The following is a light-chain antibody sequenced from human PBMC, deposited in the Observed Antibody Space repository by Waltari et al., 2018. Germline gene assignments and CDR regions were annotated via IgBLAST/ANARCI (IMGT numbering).Light chain of an antibody. Sequence: DIVMTQSPDSLAVPLAESVTINCKYTKSLLYNSNDKNYLAWYQPKPGQPPKLLVSWASTRHSGVPDRFSGIGSATDFTLTISGLQAEDVAVYYCQQYYSRRTFGQGTRVEIK. J-gene: IGKJ1*01. CDR2: WAS. CDR1: KSLLYNSNDKNY. CDR3: QQYYSRRT. V-gene: IGKV4-1*01.